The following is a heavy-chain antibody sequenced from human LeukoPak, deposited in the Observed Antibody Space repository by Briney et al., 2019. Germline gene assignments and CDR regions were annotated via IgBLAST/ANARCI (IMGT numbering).Heavy chain of an antibody. CDR3: AKVITMIVVVIEYFDY. Sequence: GGSLRLXCAASGFTFSSYGMHWVRPAPGKGLEWVAFIRYDGSNKYYADSVKGRFTTSRDNSKNTLYLQMNSLREEDTAVYYCAKVITMIVVVIEYFDYWGQGTLVTVSS. CDR1: GFTFSSYG. V-gene: IGHV3-30*02. D-gene: IGHD3-22*01. CDR2: IRYDGSNK. J-gene: IGHJ4*02.